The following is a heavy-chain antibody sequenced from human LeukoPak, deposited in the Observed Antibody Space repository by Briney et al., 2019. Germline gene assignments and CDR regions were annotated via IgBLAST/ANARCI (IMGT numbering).Heavy chain of an antibody. V-gene: IGHV1-2*02. D-gene: IGHD1-26*01. CDR1: GYTFTGYY. CDR2: INPNSGGT. CDR3: ARDNSGSYSYNWFDP. J-gene: IGHJ5*02. Sequence: ASVKVSCKASGYTFTGYYMHWVRQAPGQGLEWMGWINPNSGGTNYAQKFQGRVTMTRDTSISTAYMELSRLRSDDTAVYYCARDNSGSYSYNWFDPWGQGTLVTVSS.